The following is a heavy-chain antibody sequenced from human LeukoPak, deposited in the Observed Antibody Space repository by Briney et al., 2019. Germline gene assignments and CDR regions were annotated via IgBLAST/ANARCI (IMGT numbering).Heavy chain of an antibody. V-gene: IGHV3-64*01. CDR1: GFTFSSYA. CDR2: ISSNRGST. D-gene: IGHD2-2*01. CDR3: ARGREGDIVVVPAAMVFDY. Sequence: GGSLRLSCAASGFTFSSYAMHWVRQAPGKGLEYVSAISSNRGSTYYANSVKSRFTISRDNSKNTLYLQMGSLRAEDMAVYYCARGREGDIVVVPAAMVFDYWGQGTLVTVSS. J-gene: IGHJ4*02.